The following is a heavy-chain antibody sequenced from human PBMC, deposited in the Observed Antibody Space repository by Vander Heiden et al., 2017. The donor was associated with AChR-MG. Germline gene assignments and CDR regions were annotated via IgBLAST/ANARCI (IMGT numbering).Heavy chain of an antibody. CDR2: IYHSGST. CDR1: GGSISSFNW. CDR3: ALAAQFNWFDP. D-gene: IGHD2-15*01. J-gene: IGHJ5*02. V-gene: IGHV4-4*02. Sequence: QVQLQESGPGLVKPSGTLSLTCAVSGGSISSFNWWSGVRQAPGEGLEWIGEIYHSGSTNYNPSLKSRVSISVDKSKNQFSLKLTSVTAADTAFYYCALAAQFNWFDPWGQGTLVTVSS.